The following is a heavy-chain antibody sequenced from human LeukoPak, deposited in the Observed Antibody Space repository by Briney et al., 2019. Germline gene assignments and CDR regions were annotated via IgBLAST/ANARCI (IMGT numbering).Heavy chain of an antibody. CDR2: ISPYNGDT. Sequence: ASVKVSCKASGYTFTSFAISWVRQAPGQGLEWMGWISPYNGDTREARKFGGRLTMTTDTSTSSAYMELRSLRSDDTAVYYCARLRLGELSLGFDFWGQGTLVTVSS. D-gene: IGHD3-16*02. CDR1: GYTFTSFA. V-gene: IGHV1-18*01. CDR3: ARLRLGELSLGFDF. J-gene: IGHJ4*02.